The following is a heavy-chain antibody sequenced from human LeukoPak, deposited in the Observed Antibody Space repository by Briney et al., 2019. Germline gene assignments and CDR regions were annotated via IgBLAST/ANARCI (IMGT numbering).Heavy chain of an antibody. J-gene: IGHJ4*02. CDR2: IYYKGSP. CDR3: SRHPDS. Sequence: SETLSLTCSVSGASIRSSSYYWGWIRQPPGKGLEWIGNIYYKGSPSYNPSLKSRVTISMDTSKNQFSLRLNSVTAADTAVYYCSRHPDSWGQGNLVNSSS. V-gene: IGHV4-39*01. CDR1: GASIRSSSYY.